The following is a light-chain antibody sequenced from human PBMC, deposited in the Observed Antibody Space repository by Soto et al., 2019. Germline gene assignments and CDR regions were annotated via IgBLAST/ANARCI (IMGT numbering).Light chain of an antibody. CDR2: DVS. J-gene: IGLJ1*01. V-gene: IGLV2-11*01. CDR1: SSDVGGYNY. Sequence: QSALTQPRSASGSPGQSITISCTGTSSDVGGYNYVSWYQQHPAKAPKLIIFDVSKRPSGVPNRFSGSKSGNTASLTISGLRAEDEADYYCCSYVGRNTSVFGTGTKVTVL. CDR3: CSYVGRNTSV.